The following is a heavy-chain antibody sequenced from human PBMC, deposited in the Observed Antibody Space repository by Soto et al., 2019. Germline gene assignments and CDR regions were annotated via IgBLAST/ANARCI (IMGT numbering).Heavy chain of an antibody. CDR2: ISAYNGNK. CDR1: GYTFIDYG. Sequence: QVQLVQSGSEVKKPGASVKVSCKTSGYTFIDYGISWVRQAPGQGPEWMGWISAYNGNKKYAERVQDRVTMTTDTSTNTAFMELRSLRSDDTAVYYCARQDYCTTSTCYTVPQAYWGQGTLVTVSS. V-gene: IGHV1-18*04. J-gene: IGHJ4*02. CDR3: ARQDYCTTSTCYTVPQAY. D-gene: IGHD2-8*01.